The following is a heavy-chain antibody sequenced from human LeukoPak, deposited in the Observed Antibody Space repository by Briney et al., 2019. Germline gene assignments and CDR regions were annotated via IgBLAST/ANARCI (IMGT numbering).Heavy chain of an antibody. Sequence: PGGSLRLSCAASGLTFSSYAMSWVRQAPGKGLEWVSGISGSGGSTYYADSVKGRFTISRDNSKNTLYPQMNSLRAEDTAVFYCAAGGDYPHFDYWGQGTLVTVSS. CDR3: AAGGDYPHFDY. CDR2: ISGSGGST. V-gene: IGHV3-23*01. CDR1: GLTFSSYA. D-gene: IGHD4-17*01. J-gene: IGHJ4*02.